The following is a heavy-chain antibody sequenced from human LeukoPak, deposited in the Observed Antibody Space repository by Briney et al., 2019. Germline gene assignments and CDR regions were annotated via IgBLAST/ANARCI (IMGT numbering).Heavy chain of an antibody. Sequence: SQTLSLTCAISGDSVSSNSGAWNWIRQSPSIGLEWLGSTYYRSKWYNYYAGSVKSIITITPDTSKHQFSLQVKSVTPEDTAVYYRARGGWELLESYSYYYYMDVWGKGTTVTVSS. J-gene: IGHJ6*03. CDR2: TYYRSKWYN. CDR1: GDSVSSNSGA. V-gene: IGHV6-1*01. CDR3: ARGGWELLESYSYYYYMDV. D-gene: IGHD1-26*01.